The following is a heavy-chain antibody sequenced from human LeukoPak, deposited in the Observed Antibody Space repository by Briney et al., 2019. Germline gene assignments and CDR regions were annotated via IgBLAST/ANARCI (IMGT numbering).Heavy chain of an antibody. D-gene: IGHD3-22*01. V-gene: IGHV1-2*04. CDR3: ARSDWVYYDSSGSLPGNY. CDR1: GYTFTGYY. J-gene: IGHJ4*02. CDR2: INPNSGGT. Sequence: GASVKVPCKASGYTFTGYYMHWVRPAPGQGLEWMGWINPNSGGTNYAQKFQGWVTMTRDTSISTAYMELSRLRSDDTAVYYCARSDWVYYDSSGSLPGNYWGQGTLVTVSS.